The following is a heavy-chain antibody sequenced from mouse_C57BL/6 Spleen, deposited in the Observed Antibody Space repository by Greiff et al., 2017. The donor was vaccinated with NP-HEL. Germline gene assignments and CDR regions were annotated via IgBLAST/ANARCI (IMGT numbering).Heavy chain of an antibody. J-gene: IGHJ2*01. CDR1: GYSITSGYY. CDR3: ARVSYDYESYFDY. V-gene: IGHV3-6*01. Sequence: EVKVEESGPGLVKPSQSLSLTCSVTGYSITSGYYWNWIRQFPGNKLEWMGYISYDGSNNYNPSLKNRISITRDTSKNQFFLKLNSVTTEDTATYYCARVSYDYESYFDYWGQGTTLTVSS. CDR2: ISYDGSN. D-gene: IGHD2-4*01.